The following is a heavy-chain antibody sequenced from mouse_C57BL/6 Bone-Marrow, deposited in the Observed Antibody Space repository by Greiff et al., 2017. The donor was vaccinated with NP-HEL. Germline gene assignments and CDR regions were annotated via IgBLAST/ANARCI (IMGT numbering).Heavy chain of an antibody. Sequence: QVQLQQSGAELARPGASVKLSCKASGYTFTSYGLSWVKQRTGQGLEWIGEIYPRSGTTYYNEKFKGKATLTADKSSSTAYMELRSLTSEDSAVYFCARRPGFYALGAWFAYWGQGTLVTVSA. V-gene: IGHV1-81*01. J-gene: IGHJ3*01. D-gene: IGHD3-1*01. CDR2: IYPRSGTT. CDR3: ARRPGFYALGAWFAY. CDR1: GYTFTSYG.